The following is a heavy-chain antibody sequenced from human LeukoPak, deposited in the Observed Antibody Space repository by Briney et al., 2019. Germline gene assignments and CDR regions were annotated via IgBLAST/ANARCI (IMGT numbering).Heavy chain of an antibody. Sequence: PSETLSLTCDVFGRSFSGFSWNWIRQPPGKGLEWLGEINQSGSTKYNPSLKSRVTISIDTSKSQFSLKMNSMTAADTAVYYCARCDSGGWFFDSWGQGALVTVSS. V-gene: IGHV4-34*01. CDR1: GRSFSGFS. CDR2: INQSGST. D-gene: IGHD6-19*01. CDR3: ARCDSGGWFFDS. J-gene: IGHJ5*01.